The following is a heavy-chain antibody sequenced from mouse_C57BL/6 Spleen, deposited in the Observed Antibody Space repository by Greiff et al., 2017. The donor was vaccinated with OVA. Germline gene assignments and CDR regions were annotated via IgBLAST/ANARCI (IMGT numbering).Heavy chain of an antibody. J-gene: IGHJ1*03. CDR1: GYTFTDYY. D-gene: IGHD1-1*01. Sequence: VQLQQSGPELVKPGASVKISCKASGYTFTDYYMNWVKQSHGKSLEWIGDINPNNGGTSYNQQFKGKATLTVDKSSSTAYMELRSLTSEDSAVYYCARWAIITTVVAHRYFDVWGTGTTVTVSS. CDR2: INPNNGGT. CDR3: ARWAIITTVVAHRYFDV. V-gene: IGHV1-26*01.